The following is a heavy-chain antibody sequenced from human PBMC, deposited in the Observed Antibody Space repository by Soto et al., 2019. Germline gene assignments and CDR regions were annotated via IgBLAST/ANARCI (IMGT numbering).Heavy chain of an antibody. J-gene: IGHJ5*02. CDR2: IYYSGST. Sequence: SATLSLTCTVSGGSINSYYWSWIRQPPGKRLEWIGYIYYSGSTNYNPSLKSRVTISVDTSKNQFSLKLSSVTAADTAVYYCARAYYDFWSGYLNWFDPWGQGTLVTVSS. CDR3: ARAYYDFWSGYLNWFDP. D-gene: IGHD3-3*01. V-gene: IGHV4-59*01. CDR1: GGSINSYY.